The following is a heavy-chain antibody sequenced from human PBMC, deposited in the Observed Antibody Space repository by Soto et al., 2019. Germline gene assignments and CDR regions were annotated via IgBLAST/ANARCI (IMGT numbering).Heavy chain of an antibody. J-gene: IGHJ4*02. D-gene: IGHD2-15*01. Sequence: GGSLRLSCAASGFTFSSYGMHWVRQAPGKGLEWVAVISYDGSNKYYADSVKGRFTISRDNSKNTLYLQMNSLRAEDTAVYYCAKAIEWGYCSGGSCYFGYWGQGTLVTVSS. CDR2: ISYDGSNK. V-gene: IGHV3-30*18. CDR3: AKAIEWGYCSGGSCYFGY. CDR1: GFTFSSYG.